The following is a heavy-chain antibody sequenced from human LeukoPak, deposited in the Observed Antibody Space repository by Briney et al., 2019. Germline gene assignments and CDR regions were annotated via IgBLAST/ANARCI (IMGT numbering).Heavy chain of an antibody. J-gene: IGHJ4*02. Sequence: GGSLRLSCAASGFTFSSYAMSWVRQAPGKGLEWVSAISGSGGSTYYADSVKGRFTISRDNSKNTLYLQMNSLRAEDTAVYYCARDQEGGTIFGVPTGVDYWGQGTLVTVSS. V-gene: IGHV3-23*01. CDR2: ISGSGGST. CDR3: ARDQEGGTIFGVPTGVDY. CDR1: GFTFSSYA. D-gene: IGHD3-3*01.